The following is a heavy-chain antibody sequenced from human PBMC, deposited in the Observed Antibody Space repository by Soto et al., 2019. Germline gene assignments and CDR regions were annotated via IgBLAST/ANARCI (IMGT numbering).Heavy chain of an antibody. J-gene: IGHJ6*03. V-gene: IGHV1-8*01. D-gene: IGHD3-3*01. CDR2: MNPNSGNT. CDR3: ARDSYDTIFGVVYYYYMDV. Sequence: GASVKVSCKASGYTFTSYDINWVRQATGQGLEWMGWMNPNSGNTGYAQKFQGRVTMTRSTSISTAYMELSSLRSEDTAVYYCARDSYDTIFGVVYYYYMDVWGKRTTVTVSS. CDR1: GYTFTSYD.